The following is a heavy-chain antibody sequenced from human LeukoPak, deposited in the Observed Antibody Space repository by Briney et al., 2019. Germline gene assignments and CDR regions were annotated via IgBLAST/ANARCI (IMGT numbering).Heavy chain of an antibody. CDR1: GFTFSSYA. J-gene: IGHJ4*02. Sequence: SGGSLRLSCAVSGFTFSSYAMSWVRQAPGKGLEWVSAISGSGGTTYYADSVKGRFTISRDNSKNTLYLQMNSLRAEDTAVYYCAKDPSYSSSHQWVFWGQGTLVTVSS. V-gene: IGHV3-23*01. CDR3: AKDPSYSSSHQWVF. CDR2: ISGSGGTT. D-gene: IGHD6-6*01.